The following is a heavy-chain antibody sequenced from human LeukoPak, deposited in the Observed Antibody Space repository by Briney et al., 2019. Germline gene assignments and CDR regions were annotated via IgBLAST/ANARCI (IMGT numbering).Heavy chain of an antibody. D-gene: IGHD4-17*01. CDR1: GFTFSSYS. CDR3: ARDADYGDYPYYFDY. CDR2: ISSSSSYI. J-gene: IGHJ4*02. V-gene: IGHV3-21*01. Sequence: PGGSLRLSCAASGFTFSSYSMNWVRQAPGKGLEWVSSISSSSSYIYYAASVKGRFTISRDNAKNSLYLQMNSLRAEDTAVYYCARDADYGDYPYYFDYWGQGTLVTVSS.